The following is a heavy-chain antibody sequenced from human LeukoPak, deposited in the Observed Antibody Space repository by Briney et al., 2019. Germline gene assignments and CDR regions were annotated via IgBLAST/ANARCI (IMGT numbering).Heavy chain of an antibody. CDR2: FDPEDGET. CDR3: ATVGAWKLVDWFDP. V-gene: IGHV1-24*01. D-gene: IGHD6-6*01. Sequence: ASVKVSCKVSGYTLTELSMHWVRQAPGKGLEWMGGFDPEDGETIYAQKFQGRVTMTEDTSTDTAYMELSSLRSEGTAVYYCATVGAWKLVDWFDPWGQGTLVTVSS. CDR1: GYTLTELS. J-gene: IGHJ5*02.